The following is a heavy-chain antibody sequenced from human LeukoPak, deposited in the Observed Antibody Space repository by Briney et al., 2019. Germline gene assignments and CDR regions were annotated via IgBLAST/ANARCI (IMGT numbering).Heavy chain of an antibody. CDR1: GFTFSSCA. J-gene: IGHJ4*02. CDR2: ISGSRGST. Sequence: GGSLRLSCAASGFTFSSCAMSWVRQAPGKGLEWLSAISGSRGSTYYADSVKGRFTISRDNSKNTLYLQMNSLRAEDTAVYYCAKLLNDYGDYYFDNWGQGTLVTVSS. D-gene: IGHD4-17*01. V-gene: IGHV3-23*01. CDR3: AKLLNDYGDYYFDN.